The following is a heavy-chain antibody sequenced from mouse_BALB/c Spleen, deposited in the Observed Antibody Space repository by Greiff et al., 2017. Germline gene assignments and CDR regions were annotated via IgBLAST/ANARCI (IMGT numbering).Heavy chain of an antibody. CDR3: ARGGIYYGNYAMDY. V-gene: IGHV1S135*01. J-gene: IGHJ4*01. Sequence: VQLQQSGPELVKPGASVKVSCKASGYAFTSYNMYWVKQSHGKSLEWIGYIDPYNGGTSYNQKFKGKATLTVDKSSSTAYMHLNSLTSEDSAVYYCARGGIYYGNYAMDYWGQGTSVTVSS. CDR2: IDPYNGGT. CDR1: GYAFTSYN. D-gene: IGHD2-1*01.